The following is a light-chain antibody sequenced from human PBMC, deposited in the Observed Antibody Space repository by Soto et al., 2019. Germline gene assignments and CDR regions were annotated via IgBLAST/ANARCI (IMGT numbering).Light chain of an antibody. CDR1: SGHSSYA. Sequence: QLVLTQSPSASASLGASVKLTCTLSSGHSSYAIAWHQQQPEKGPRYLMKLNSDGSHTKGDGIPDRFSGSSSGAERYLTISSLQPEDEADYYCQTWGPGISYVFGTGTKVTVL. CDR3: QTWGPGISYV. V-gene: IGLV4-69*01. CDR2: LNSDGSH. J-gene: IGLJ1*01.